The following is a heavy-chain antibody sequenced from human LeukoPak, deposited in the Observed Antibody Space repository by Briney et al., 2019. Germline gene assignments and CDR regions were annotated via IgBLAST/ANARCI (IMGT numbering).Heavy chain of an antibody. CDR1: GFSLSSYE. CDR3: ARLTTMTTTGGPFDY. D-gene: IGHD4-17*01. V-gene: IGHV3-48*03. CDR2: ITSSVNTI. Sequence: GGSVPHSCSASGFSLSSYEMSWVRQAPGKGLRGVSYITSSVNTIYYADSVKGRFTISRDNAKNSLYLQMNSLRAEDTAVYYCARLTTMTTTGGPFDYWGQGTLVTVSS. J-gene: IGHJ4*02.